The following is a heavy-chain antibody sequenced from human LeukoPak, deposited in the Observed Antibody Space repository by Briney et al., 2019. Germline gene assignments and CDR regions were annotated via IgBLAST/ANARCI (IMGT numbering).Heavy chain of an antibody. CDR1: GLTFSSYS. CDR3: AKDRSGWRGDFDY. V-gene: IGHV3-21*04. D-gene: IGHD6-19*01. CDR2: ISSSSSYI. J-gene: IGHJ4*02. Sequence: PGGSLRLSCAASGLTFSSYSMNWVRQAPGKGLEWVSSISSSSSYIYYADSVKGRFTISRGNAKNSLYLQMNSLRAEDTAVYYCAKDRSGWRGDFDYWGQGTLVTVSS.